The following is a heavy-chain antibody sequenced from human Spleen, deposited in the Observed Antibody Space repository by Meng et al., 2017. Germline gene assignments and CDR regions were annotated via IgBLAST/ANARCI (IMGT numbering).Heavy chain of an antibody. V-gene: IGHV3-7*01. CDR2: IKQDGSEK. CDR1: GFIFSNYW. CDR3: AREFTPHYDFWSGYYTGDAFDI. D-gene: IGHD3-3*01. J-gene: IGHJ3*02. Sequence: LSLTCAASGFIFSNYWMNWVRQAPGKGLEWVANIKQDGSEKYYVDSVKGRFTISRDNAKNSLHLQMNSLRAEDTAVYFCAREFTPHYDFWSGYYTGDAFDIWGQGTMVTVSS.